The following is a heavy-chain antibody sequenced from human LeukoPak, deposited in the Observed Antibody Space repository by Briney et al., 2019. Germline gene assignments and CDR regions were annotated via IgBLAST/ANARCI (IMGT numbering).Heavy chain of an antibody. V-gene: IGHV4-39*07. J-gene: IGHJ5*02. D-gene: IGHD1-26*01. CDR1: GGSISSSSYH. CDR3: ARNGVVGTKIGGFDP. Sequence: PSETLSLTCTVSGGSISSSSYHWGWIRQSPGRGLEWIGSIYYSGNTYYDPSLKSRVTISVDTSKNQFSLKLSSVTAADTAVYYCARNGVVGTKIGGFDPWGQGTLVTVSS. CDR2: IYYSGNT.